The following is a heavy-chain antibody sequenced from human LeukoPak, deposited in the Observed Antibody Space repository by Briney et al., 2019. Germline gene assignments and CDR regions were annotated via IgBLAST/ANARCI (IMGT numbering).Heavy chain of an antibody. Sequence: SETLSLTCAVSGGSISSSNWWSWVRQPLGKGLEWIGEIYHSGSTVYNPALQSRVTMSLDTSKNQFSLRLTSVTAADTAIYYCARVLYSSGWFDAFDIWGQGTMVTVSS. J-gene: IGHJ3*02. D-gene: IGHD6-19*01. V-gene: IGHV4-4*02. CDR3: ARVLYSSGWFDAFDI. CDR1: GGSISSSNW. CDR2: IYHSGST.